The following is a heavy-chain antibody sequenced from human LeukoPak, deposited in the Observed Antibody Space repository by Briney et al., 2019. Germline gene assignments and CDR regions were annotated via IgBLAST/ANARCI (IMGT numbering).Heavy chain of an antibody. Sequence: SQTLSLTCAVSGGSISGGGCYWSWIRQHPGVGLEWIGYIYYSGATYYNPSLKRRATMSVDTSKNQFSLQLSSVTAADTAVYYWARAGLGTARQNDYWGQGTLVTVSS. V-gene: IGHV4-31*11. CDR1: GGSISGGGCY. CDR3: ARAGLGTARQNDY. D-gene: IGHD6-6*01. CDR2: IYYSGAT. J-gene: IGHJ4*02.